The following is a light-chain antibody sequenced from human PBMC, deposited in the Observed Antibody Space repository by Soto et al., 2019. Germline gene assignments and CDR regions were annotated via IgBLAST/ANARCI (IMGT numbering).Light chain of an antibody. V-gene: IGLV2-14*01. CDR3: SSYTTSSALLYV. CDR1: SSDVGCYNS. J-gene: IGLJ1*01. CDR2: EVS. Sequence: QSALTQPASVSGSPGQSITISCTGTSSDVGCYNSVSWYQQHPGKAPKLMIYEVSNRPSGVSNRFSGSKSGNTASLTISGLQAEDEADYYCSSYTTSSALLYVFGTGTKVTVL.